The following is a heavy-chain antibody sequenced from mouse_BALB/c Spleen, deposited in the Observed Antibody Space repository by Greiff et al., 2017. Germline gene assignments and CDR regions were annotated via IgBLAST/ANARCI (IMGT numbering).Heavy chain of an antibody. Sequence: VQLKESGTVLARPGASVKMSCKASGYSFTSYWMHWVKQRPGQGLEWIGSIYPGNSDTSYNQKFKGKAKLTAVTSARTAYMELSSLTNEDSADYYGTREEYDGYFDYWGQGTTLTVSS. V-gene: IGHV1-5*01. J-gene: IGHJ2*01. D-gene: IGHD2-14*01. CDR3: TREEYDGYFDY. CDR2: IYPGNSDT. CDR1: GYSFTSYW.